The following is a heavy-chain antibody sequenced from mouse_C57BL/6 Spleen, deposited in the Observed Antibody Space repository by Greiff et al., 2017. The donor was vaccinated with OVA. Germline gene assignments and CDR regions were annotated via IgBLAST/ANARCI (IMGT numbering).Heavy chain of an antibody. V-gene: IGHV5-16*01. CDR2: INSDGSST. CDR1: GFTFSDYY. J-gene: IGHJ2*01. Sequence: EVKVVESEGGLVQPGSSMKLSCTASGFTFSDYYMAWVRQVPEKGLEWVANINSDGSSTYYLDSVKSRFIISRDNAKNILYLQMSSLKSEDTATYYCAREASFDYWGQGTTLTVSS. D-gene: IGHD6-1*01. CDR3: AREASFDY.